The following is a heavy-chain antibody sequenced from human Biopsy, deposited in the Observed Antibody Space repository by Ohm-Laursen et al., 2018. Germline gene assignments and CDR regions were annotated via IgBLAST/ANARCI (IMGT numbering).Heavy chain of an antibody. V-gene: IGHV3-48*03. CDR3: ARDPGQDGAIDF. CDR1: GFTFSTYE. D-gene: IGHD4/OR15-4a*01. J-gene: IGHJ4*02. CDR2: ISHSSGPT. Sequence: SLRLSCTASGFTFSTYEMNWVRQAPGKGLEWISFISHSSGPTNYADSVRGRFTISRDNAKNALYLQMNSLRVEDTAVYHCARDPGQDGAIDFWGQGTLVTVSS.